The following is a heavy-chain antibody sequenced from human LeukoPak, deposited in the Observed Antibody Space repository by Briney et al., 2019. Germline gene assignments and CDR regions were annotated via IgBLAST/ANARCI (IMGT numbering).Heavy chain of an antibody. CDR1: GGTFSSYA. D-gene: IGHD3-16*01. V-gene: IGHV1-69*05. CDR2: IIPIFGTA. CDR3: ARGHAGGYYYYMDV. Sequence: ASVKVSCKAPGGTFSSYAISWVRQAPGQGLEWMGGIIPIFGTANYAQKFQGRVTITTDESTSTAYMELSSLRSEDTAVYYCARGHAGGYYYYMDVWGKGTTVTVSS. J-gene: IGHJ6*03.